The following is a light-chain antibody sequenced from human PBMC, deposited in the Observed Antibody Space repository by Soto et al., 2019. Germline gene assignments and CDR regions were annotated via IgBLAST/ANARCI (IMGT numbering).Light chain of an antibody. CDR2: GAS. CDR1: QSVSSSY. Sequence: EIVLTQSPGTLSLSPGERATLSCRASQSVSSSYLAWYQQKPGQAPRLLIYGASSRATGIPDRFSGSGSGTDFTLTISRLEPEDFAVYYWQQYGSSPWTFGQGTKVEI. J-gene: IGKJ1*01. CDR3: QQYGSSPWT. V-gene: IGKV3-20*01.